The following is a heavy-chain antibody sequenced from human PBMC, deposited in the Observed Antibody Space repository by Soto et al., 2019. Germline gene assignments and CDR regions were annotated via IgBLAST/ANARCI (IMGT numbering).Heavy chain of an antibody. CDR2: IYYSGST. CDR3: ARVKYYYGSGSYSLDY. CDR1: GGSISSYY. D-gene: IGHD3-10*01. Sequence: LSLTCTVSGGSISSYYWSCIRQPPGKGLEWIGYIYYSGSTNYNPSLKSRVTISVDTSKNQFSLKLSSVTAADTAVYYCARVKYYYGSGSYSLDYWGQGTLVTVSS. J-gene: IGHJ4*02. V-gene: IGHV4-59*01.